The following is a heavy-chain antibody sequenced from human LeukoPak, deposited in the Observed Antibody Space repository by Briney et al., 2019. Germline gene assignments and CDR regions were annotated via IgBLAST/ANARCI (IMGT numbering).Heavy chain of an antibody. CDR2: IYYSGST. V-gene: IGHV4-59*08. D-gene: IGHD2-21*01. CDR1: GGSISGYY. J-gene: IGHJ4*02. CDR3: ARRVISINASFDY. Sequence: PSETLSLTCTVPGGSISGYYWSWIRQPPGKGLEWVGYIYYSGSTNYNPSLKSRVTISVDTSKNQFSLKLNSVTAADTAVYYCARRVISINASFDYWGQGTLVTVSS.